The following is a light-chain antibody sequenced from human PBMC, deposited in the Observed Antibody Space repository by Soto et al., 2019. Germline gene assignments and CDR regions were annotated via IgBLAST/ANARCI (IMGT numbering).Light chain of an antibody. CDR2: DAS. V-gene: IGKV3-11*01. Sequence: EIVMTQSPATLSVSPGERATLSCRASQSVGSNLAWYQQKPGQAPRLLIYDASNRATGIPARFSGSGSGTDFTLTISSLEPEDFAVYYCQQRSNWRALTFGGGTKVEIK. CDR3: QQRSNWRALT. CDR1: QSVGSN. J-gene: IGKJ4*01.